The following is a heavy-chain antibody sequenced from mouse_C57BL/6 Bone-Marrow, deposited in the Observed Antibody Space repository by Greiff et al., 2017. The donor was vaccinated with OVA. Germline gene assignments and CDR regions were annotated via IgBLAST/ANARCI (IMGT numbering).Heavy chain of an antibody. CDR3: ARAGWDAPYYVDY. V-gene: IGHV1-69*01. D-gene: IGHD4-1*01. CDR2: IDPSDSYT. Sequence: QVQLQQPGAELVMPGASVKLSCKASGYTFTSYWMNWVKQRPGQGLEWIGEIDPSDSYTNYNQKFKGKSTLTLDKSSSTAYMQLSSLTSEDSAVYYCARAGWDAPYYVDYWGQGTTLTVSS. CDR1: GYTFTSYW. J-gene: IGHJ2*01.